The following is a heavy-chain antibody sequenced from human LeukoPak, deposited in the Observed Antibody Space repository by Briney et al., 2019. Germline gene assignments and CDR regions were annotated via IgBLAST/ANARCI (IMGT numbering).Heavy chain of an antibody. CDR2: IHTSGST. J-gene: IGHJ4*02. V-gene: IGHV4-4*07. D-gene: IGHD1-26*01. CDR1: GGSISSYY. Sequence: SETLSLTCTVSGGSISSYYWSWIRQPAGKGLEWIGRIHTSGSTKYNPSLKSRVTMSVDTSKNQFSLKLKSVTAADSAVYYCARDGGVGATYFDYWGQGTLVTVSS. CDR3: ARDGGVGATYFDY.